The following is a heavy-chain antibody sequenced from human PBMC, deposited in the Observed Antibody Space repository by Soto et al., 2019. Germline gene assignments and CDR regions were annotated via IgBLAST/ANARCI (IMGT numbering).Heavy chain of an antibody. D-gene: IGHD5-12*01. J-gene: IGHJ4*02. V-gene: IGHV1-69*01. CDR1: GGTFSSYA. CDR2: IIPIFGTA. Sequence: QVQLVQSGAEVKKPGSSAKVSCKASGGTFSSYAISWVRQAPGQGLEWMGGIIPIFGTANYAQKFQGRVTITADESTSTAYMELSSLRSEDTAVYYCARRWAVGYNTRRSAAFDYWGQGTLVTVSS. CDR3: ARRWAVGYNTRRSAAFDY.